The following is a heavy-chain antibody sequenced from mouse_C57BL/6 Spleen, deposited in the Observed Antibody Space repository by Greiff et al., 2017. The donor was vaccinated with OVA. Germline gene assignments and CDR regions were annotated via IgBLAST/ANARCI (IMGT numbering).Heavy chain of an antibody. Sequence: LQQPGAELVRPGTSVKLSCKASGYTFTSYWMHWVKQRPGQGLERIGVIDPSDSYTNYNQKFKGKATLTVDTSSSTAYMQLSSLTSEDSAVYYCARGGYFDVWGTGTTVTVSS. CDR3: ARGGYFDV. CDR1: GYTFTSYW. V-gene: IGHV1-59*01. CDR2: IDPSDSYT. J-gene: IGHJ1*03.